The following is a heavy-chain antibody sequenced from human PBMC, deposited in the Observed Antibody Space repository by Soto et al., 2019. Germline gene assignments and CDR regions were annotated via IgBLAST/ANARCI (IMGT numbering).Heavy chain of an antibody. Sequence: GGSLRLSCAASGFTFSDYYMNWIRQAPGKGLEWVSYISSSGSTIYYADSVKGRFTISRDNAKNSLYLQMNSLRAEDTAVYYCARDPPSFWLLGSSHQGTFDIWGQGTMVTVSS. CDR1: GFTFSDYY. J-gene: IGHJ3*02. D-gene: IGHD3-10*01. V-gene: IGHV3-11*01. CDR2: ISSSGSTI. CDR3: ARDPPSFWLLGSSHQGTFDI.